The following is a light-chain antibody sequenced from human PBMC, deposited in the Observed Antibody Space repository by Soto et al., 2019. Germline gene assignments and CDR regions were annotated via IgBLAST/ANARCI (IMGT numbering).Light chain of an antibody. CDR1: QSVSSN. Sequence: EIVLTQSPATLSVSPGERATLSRRASQSVSSNLAWYQQKPGQAPSLLIYGASTRATGVPARFSGSGSGTEFTLTISSLMSDDSAVYYCQQYNGWPTFGQGTKVDI. V-gene: IGKV3-15*01. J-gene: IGKJ1*01. CDR2: GAS. CDR3: QQYNGWPT.